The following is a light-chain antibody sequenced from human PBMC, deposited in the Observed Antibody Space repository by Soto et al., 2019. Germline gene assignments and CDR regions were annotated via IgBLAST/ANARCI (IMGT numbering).Light chain of an antibody. Sequence: QSALTQPRSVSGSPGQSVTISCTGTSSDVGAYNYVSWHQQHPGKAPKLVIYDVTQRPSGVPDRFSASKSGITASLTISGLQAEDEADYYCCSYTTSSNYVFGTGTKLTVL. V-gene: IGLV2-11*01. J-gene: IGLJ1*01. CDR1: SSDVGAYNY. CDR2: DVT. CDR3: CSYTTSSNYV.